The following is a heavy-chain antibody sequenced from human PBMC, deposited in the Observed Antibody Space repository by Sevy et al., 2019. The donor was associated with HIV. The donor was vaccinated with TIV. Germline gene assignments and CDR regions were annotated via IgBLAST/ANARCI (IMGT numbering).Heavy chain of an antibody. CDR1: GFTFDDYA. J-gene: IGHJ4*02. CDR2: ITRNSYEAYGGAA. D-gene: IGHD5-12*01. Sequence: GGSLRLSCTASGFTFDDYAMSWFRQAPGKGLEWVAFITRNSYEAYGGAAEYAASVKDRFLISRDDSKSIAYLQMNSLKTEDTAVYYRTRGLATADTPEYYFDYWGQGTLVTVSS. V-gene: IGHV3-49*03. CDR3: TRGLATADTPEYYFDY.